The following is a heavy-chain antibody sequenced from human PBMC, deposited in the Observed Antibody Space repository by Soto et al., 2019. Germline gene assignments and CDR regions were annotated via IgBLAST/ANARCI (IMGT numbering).Heavy chain of an antibody. D-gene: IGHD6-25*01. CDR1: GFSVSRYA. V-gene: IGHV3-23*01. J-gene: IGHJ6*02. CDR3: VRSFDIVVAAAPHHYYLYGLDV. Sequence: XGSLQLSCAASGFSVSRYAMSWVRQAPGKGLEWVSALTGSGINTYYAASLKGRFTISRDNSKNTRYLQMYSLWAEETALYYCVRSFDIVVAAAPHHYYLYGLDVWGQGTTVTVSS. CDR2: LTGSGINT.